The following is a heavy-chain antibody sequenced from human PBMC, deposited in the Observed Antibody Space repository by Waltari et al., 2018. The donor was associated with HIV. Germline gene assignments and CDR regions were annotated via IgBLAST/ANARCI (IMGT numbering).Heavy chain of an antibody. Sequence: QVQLQESGPGLVKPSQTLSLTCTVSGGSISSGGYYWSWLRQHPGKGLAWIGYIYYSGSTYYNPSLKSRVTISVDTSKNQFSLKLSSVTAADTAVYYCASQYSSEVGPHYKTDYWGQGTLVTVSS. CDR1: GGSISSGGYY. CDR3: ASQYSSEVGPHYKTDY. J-gene: IGHJ4*02. CDR2: IYYSGST. V-gene: IGHV4-31*03. D-gene: IGHD6-19*01.